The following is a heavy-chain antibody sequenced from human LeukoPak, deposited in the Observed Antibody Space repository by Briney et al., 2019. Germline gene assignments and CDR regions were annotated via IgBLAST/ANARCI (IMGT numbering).Heavy chain of an antibody. V-gene: IGHV3-7*01. J-gene: IGHJ6*02. D-gene: IGHD2/OR15-2a*01. CDR1: GFSFSTYW. CDR3: ASSRVSHGMDV. Sequence: GGSLRLSCAASGFSFSTYWMAWVRQAPGRGLEWVANMKGDGSDKYYLESVTGRFTISRDNAKNSLYLQMNSLGAEDTGVYYCASSRVSHGMDVWGQGTTVTVSS. CDR2: MKGDGSDK.